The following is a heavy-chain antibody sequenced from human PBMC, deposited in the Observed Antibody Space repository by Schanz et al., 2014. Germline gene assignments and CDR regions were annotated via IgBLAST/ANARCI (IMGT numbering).Heavy chain of an antibody. CDR1: GFMFSSYG. Sequence: QVQLVESGGGVVQPGRSLRLSCAASGFMFSSYGMHWVRQAPGKGLEWVGVISYDGSFKNYADSVRGRITMSRDNSKGALYLQMSSLRAEDTAVYYCAKSLESCPGGRCSRGYFDYWGQGTLVTVSS. CDR2: ISYDGSFK. V-gene: IGHV3-30*18. CDR3: AKSLESCPGGRCSRGYFDY. J-gene: IGHJ4*02. D-gene: IGHD2-8*02.